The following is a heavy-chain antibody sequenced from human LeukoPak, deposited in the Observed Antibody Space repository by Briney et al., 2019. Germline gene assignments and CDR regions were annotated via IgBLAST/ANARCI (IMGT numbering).Heavy chain of an antibody. CDR3: ARGTWQQPHNGMDV. CDR1: GFTFSSYG. J-gene: IGHJ6*02. D-gene: IGHD6-13*01. CDR2: IWYDGSNK. Sequence: GGSLRLSCAASGFTFSSYGMHWVRQAPGKGLEWVAVIWYDGSNKHYADSVKGRFTLSRDNSKNTLYLQMNSLRAEDTAVYYCARGTWQQPHNGMDVWGQGTTVTVSS. V-gene: IGHV3-33*01.